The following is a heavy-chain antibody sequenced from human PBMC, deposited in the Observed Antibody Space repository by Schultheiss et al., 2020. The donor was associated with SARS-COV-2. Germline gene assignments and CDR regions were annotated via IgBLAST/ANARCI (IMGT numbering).Heavy chain of an antibody. V-gene: IGHV4-39*07. CDR1: GGSISSSSYY. Sequence: GSLRLSCSVSGGSISSSSYYWGWIRQPPGKGLEWIGSVYYSGSTYYNASLKSRVTISVDTSKNQFSLKLRSVTAADTAMYYCASMLAKAAAGKPDGSDPWGQGTLVTVSS. CDR3: ASMLAKAAAGKPDGSDP. CDR2: VYYSGST. D-gene: IGHD6-13*01. J-gene: IGHJ5*02.